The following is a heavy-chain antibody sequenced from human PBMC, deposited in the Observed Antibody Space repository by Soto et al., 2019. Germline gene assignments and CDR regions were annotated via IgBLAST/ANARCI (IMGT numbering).Heavy chain of an antibody. J-gene: IGHJ5*02. Sequence: EVQLVDSGGGLIQPGGSLRLSCAASGFSVSSSHMIWVRQAPGKGLEWVSVIYSGGATYYAVSVKDRFTISRDRSKNTVYLQMDGLRTEDTAVYHCAKLGPYGSESYSFRYNWIDPWGQGTLVTVSS. CDR2: IYSGGAT. D-gene: IGHD3-10*01. CDR3: AKLGPYGSESYSFRYNWIDP. V-gene: IGHV3-53*01. CDR1: GFSVSSSH.